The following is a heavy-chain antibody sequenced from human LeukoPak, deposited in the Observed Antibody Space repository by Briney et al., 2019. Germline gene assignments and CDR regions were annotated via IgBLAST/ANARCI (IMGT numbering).Heavy chain of an antibody. V-gene: IGHV1-24*01. CDR1: GYTFTGYY. CDR2: FDPEDGET. J-gene: IGHJ4*02. Sequence: GASVKVSCKASGYTFTGYYMHWVRQAPGQGLEWMGGFDPEDGETIYAQKFQGRVTMTEDTSTDTAYMELSSLRSEDTAVYYCATDPKSSSWRSLQGNKNYWGQGTLVTVSS. D-gene: IGHD6-13*01. CDR3: ATDPKSSSWRSLQGNKNY.